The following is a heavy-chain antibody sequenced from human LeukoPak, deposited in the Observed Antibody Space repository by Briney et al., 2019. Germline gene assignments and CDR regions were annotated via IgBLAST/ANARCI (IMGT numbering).Heavy chain of an antibody. V-gene: IGHV3-7*02. Sequence: GCPRLSSAPSLFTPSRSWMGSVPQAPRKGLWWVANIKQEGTSKNSKDSLKGRFTISRDNAKISVYLQMDSVGADDTALYYCASRGDYCFDQWGPGTLVTVSS. CDR2: IKQEGTSK. CDR3: ASRGDYCFDQ. J-gene: IGHJ4*02. D-gene: IGHD2-21*01. CDR1: LFTPSRSW.